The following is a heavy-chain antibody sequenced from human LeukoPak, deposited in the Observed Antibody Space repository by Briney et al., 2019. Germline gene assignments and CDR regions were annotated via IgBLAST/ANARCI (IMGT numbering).Heavy chain of an antibody. CDR3: AREGSSWFWYFDL. V-gene: IGHV4-4*07. Sequence: PSETLSLTCTVSGGSISSNYWSWIRQPAGKGLEWIGRIYTSGSANYNPSLKSRVTMSLDTSKSLSLRLSSVAAADTAIYYCAREGSSWFWYFDLWGRGTLVTVSS. J-gene: IGHJ2*01. CDR1: GGSISSNY. CDR2: IYTSGSA. D-gene: IGHD6-13*01.